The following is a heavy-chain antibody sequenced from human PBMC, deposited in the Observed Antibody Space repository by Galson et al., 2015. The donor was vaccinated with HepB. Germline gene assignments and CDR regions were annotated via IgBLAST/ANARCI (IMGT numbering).Heavy chain of an antibody. CDR3: ARDFWTYCSGGSCYSYDYGDINWFDP. J-gene: IGHJ5*02. V-gene: IGHV4-4*07. Sequence: SETLSLTCTVSGGSISSSYWSWIRQPAGKGLEWIGRIYTSGSTNYNPSLKSRVTMSVDTSKNQFSLKLSSVTAADTAVYYCARDFWTYCSGGSCYSYDYGDINWFDPWGQGTLVTVSS. CDR2: IYTSGST. D-gene: IGHD2-15*01. CDR1: GGSISSSY.